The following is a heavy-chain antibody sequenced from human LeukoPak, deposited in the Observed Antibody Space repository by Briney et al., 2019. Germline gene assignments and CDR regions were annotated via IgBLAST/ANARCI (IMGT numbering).Heavy chain of an antibody. CDR3: ARGSMHVYHLYTDY. D-gene: IGHD3-16*01. CDR2: IKQDGSET. V-gene: IGHV3-7*04. CDR1: RFTLSNYW. Sequence: QPGGSLRLSCAASRFTLSNYWMSWVRQAPGKGLEWVANIKQDGSETYYVDSVKGRFTISRDNAKNSLFLQLSSLRVEDTAVYYCARGSMHVYHLYTDYWGQGTLVTVSS. J-gene: IGHJ4*02.